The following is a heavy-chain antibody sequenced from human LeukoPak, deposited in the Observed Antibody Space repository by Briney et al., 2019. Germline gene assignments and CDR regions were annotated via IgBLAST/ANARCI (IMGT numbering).Heavy chain of an antibody. D-gene: IGHD4-17*01. CDR2: IYTSGST. CDR3: ARENSYGDYIDY. J-gene: IGHJ4*02. V-gene: IGHV4-61*02. Sequence: SQTLSLTCTVSGGSISSGSYYWSWIRQPAGTGLEWIGRIYTSGSTNYNPSPKSRVTISVDTSKNQFSLKLSSATAADTAVYYCARENSYGDYIDYWGQGTLVTVSS. CDR1: GGSISSGSYY.